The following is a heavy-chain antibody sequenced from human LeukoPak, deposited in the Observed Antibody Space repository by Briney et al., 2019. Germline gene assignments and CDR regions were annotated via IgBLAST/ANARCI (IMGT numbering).Heavy chain of an antibody. D-gene: IGHD6-6*01. Sequence: GGPLRLSCAASGFTFNSFSMSWVRQAPGKGLEWLSYIISTSSTIFYADSVKGRFTTSRDNAKNSLYLQMNSLRAEDTAVYYCARGAWSSMAAPLDYWGQGTLVTVSS. CDR3: ARGAWSSMAAPLDY. CDR1: GFTFNSFS. V-gene: IGHV3-48*04. CDR2: IISTSSTI. J-gene: IGHJ4*02.